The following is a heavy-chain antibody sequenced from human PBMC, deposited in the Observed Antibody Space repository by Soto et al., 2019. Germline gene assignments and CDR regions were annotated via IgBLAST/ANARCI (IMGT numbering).Heavy chain of an antibody. D-gene: IGHD6-6*01. V-gene: IGHV4-31*03. CDR3: ARGDSSCAFLDY. J-gene: IGHJ4*02. CDR2: IYYSGST. CDR1: GGSISSDNKS. Sequence: QVQLQESGPGLVKPSQTLSLTCTVSGGSISSDNKSWSWIRQHPGKGLAWIGNIYYSGSTYRNPSLKSRLTITVETSKNQFSLRLTSVTAADSAVYYCARGDSSCAFLDYWGQGALVTVAS.